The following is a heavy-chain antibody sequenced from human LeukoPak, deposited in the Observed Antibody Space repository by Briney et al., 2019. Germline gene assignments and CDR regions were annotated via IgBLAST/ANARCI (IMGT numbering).Heavy chain of an antibody. CDR2: INHSGST. V-gene: IGHV4-34*01. D-gene: IGHD3-22*01. CDR3: ASDDSSGYYYSTALDY. CDR1: GGSFSGYY. J-gene: IGHJ4*02. Sequence: PSETLSLTCAVYGGSFSGYYWSWIRQPPGKGLEWIGEINHSGSTNYNPSLKSRVTISVDTSKNQFSLKLSSVTAADTAVYNCASDDSSGYYYSTALDYWGQGTLVTVSS.